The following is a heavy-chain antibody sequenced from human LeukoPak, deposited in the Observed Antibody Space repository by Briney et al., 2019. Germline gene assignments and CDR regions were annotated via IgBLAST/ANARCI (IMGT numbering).Heavy chain of an antibody. CDR3: ARGGLPRDYYYYGMDV. CDR2: IYYSGST. V-gene: IGHV4-59*01. D-gene: IGHD3-16*01. Sequence: PSETLSLTCTVSGGSISSYYWSWIRQPPGKGLDWSGYIYYSGSTNYNPSLKSRVTISVDTSKNQFSLKLSSVIAADTAVYYCARGGLPRDYYYYGMDVWGQGTTVTVSS. CDR1: GGSISSYY. J-gene: IGHJ6*02.